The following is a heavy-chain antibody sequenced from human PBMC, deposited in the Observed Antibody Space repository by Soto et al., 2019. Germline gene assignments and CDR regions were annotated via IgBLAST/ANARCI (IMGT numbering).Heavy chain of an antibody. V-gene: IGHV2-5*02. D-gene: IGHD3-3*01. Sequence: QITLNESGPTQVKPRQTLTLTCTISGFSLTTSGVGVGWIRQSPGKAPEWLALIYWDDDKRYSPSLKSRLTITKDTSKNQVVLTMADLDPADTATYYCAHRVLRTVFGLVTTTAIYFDFWGQGTPVAVSS. CDR2: IYWDDDK. CDR1: GFSLTTSGVG. CDR3: AHRVLRTVFGLVTTTAIYFDF. J-gene: IGHJ4*02.